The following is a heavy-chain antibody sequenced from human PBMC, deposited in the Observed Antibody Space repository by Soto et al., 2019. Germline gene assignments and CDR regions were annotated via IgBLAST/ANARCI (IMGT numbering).Heavy chain of an antibody. CDR2: IYYSGST. CDR3: ARHNYDFWSGYPGAFDI. J-gene: IGHJ3*02. Sequence: QLQLQESGPGLVKPSETLSLTCTVSGGSISSSSYYWGWIRQPPGKGLEWIGSIYYSGSTYYNPSLKSRVTISVDTSKNQFSLKLSSVTAADTAVYYCARHNYDFWSGYPGAFDIWGQGTMVTVSS. CDR1: GGSISSSSYY. V-gene: IGHV4-39*01. D-gene: IGHD3-3*01.